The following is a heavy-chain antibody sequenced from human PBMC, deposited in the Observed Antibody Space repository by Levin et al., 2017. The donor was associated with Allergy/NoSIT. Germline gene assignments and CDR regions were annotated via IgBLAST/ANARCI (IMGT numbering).Heavy chain of an antibody. CDR2: LYSSGST. D-gene: IGHD3-9*01. J-gene: IGHJ5*02. CDR1: GDSISSSY. V-gene: IGHV4-4*07. Sequence: PSETLSLTCTVSGDSISSSYWSWIRQPAGKGLEWIGLLYSSGSTNYNPSLKSRVTISVDTSKYQFSLRLSSVTAAATAVYSCARDTIVVPYNWFDPWGKGTLVTVSS. CDR3: ARDTIVVPYNWFDP.